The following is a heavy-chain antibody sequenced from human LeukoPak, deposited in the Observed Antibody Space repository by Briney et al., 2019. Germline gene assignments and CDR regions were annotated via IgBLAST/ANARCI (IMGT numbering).Heavy chain of an antibody. J-gene: IGHJ4*02. CDR3: ARAMYYYDSSGYWVSSYYFDY. V-gene: IGHV3-7*01. D-gene: IGHD3-22*01. Sequence: SGGSLRLSCAASGFTFSSYWMSWVRQAPGKGLEWVANIKQDGSEKYYVDSVKGRFTISRDNAKNSLYLQMNSLRAEDTAVYYCARAMYYYDSSGYWVSSYYFDYWGQGTLVTVSS. CDR2: IKQDGSEK. CDR1: GFTFSSYW.